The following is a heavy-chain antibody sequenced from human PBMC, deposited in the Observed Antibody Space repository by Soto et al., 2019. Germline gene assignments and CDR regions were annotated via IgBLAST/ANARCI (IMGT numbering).Heavy chain of an antibody. V-gene: IGHV3-21*01. Sequence: GVSLGLSCAASVFTFSTYTLTWVRQAPGKGLEWVSSISGGGRDIKYGDSVKGRFIISRDNAMDSLHLQMYSLRADDTAIYFCATSLAVQLGYYGMDVWGPGTTVTVSS. J-gene: IGHJ6*02. CDR1: VFTFSTYT. CDR3: ATSLAVQLGYYGMDV. D-gene: IGHD6-6*01. CDR2: ISGGGRDI.